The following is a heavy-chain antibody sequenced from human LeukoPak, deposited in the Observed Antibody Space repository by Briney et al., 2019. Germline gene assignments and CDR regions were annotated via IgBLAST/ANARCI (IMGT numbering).Heavy chain of an antibody. Sequence: IPSETLSLTCAVSGGSISSSNWWSWVRQPPGKGLEWIGEIYHSGSTNYNPSLKSRVTISVDKSKNQFSLKLSSVTAADTAVYYCASANGADYGGNSGYFDYWGQGTLVTVSS. V-gene: IGHV4-4*02. CDR1: GGSISSSNW. D-gene: IGHD4-23*01. CDR3: ASANGADYGGNSGYFDY. CDR2: IYHSGST. J-gene: IGHJ4*02.